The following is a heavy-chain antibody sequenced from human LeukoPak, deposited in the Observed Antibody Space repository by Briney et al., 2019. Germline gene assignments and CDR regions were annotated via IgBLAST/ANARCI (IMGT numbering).Heavy chain of an antibody. J-gene: IGHJ4*02. CDR1: GGTFSSYA. D-gene: IGHD6-13*01. Sequence: ASVKVSCKASGGTFSSYAISWVRQAPGQGLEWMGGIIPIFGTASYAQKFQGRVTITADESTSTAYMELSSLRSEDTAVYYCASSLSSSWSTFDYWGQGTLVTVSS. CDR3: ASSLSSSWSTFDY. CDR2: IIPIFGTA. V-gene: IGHV1-69*13.